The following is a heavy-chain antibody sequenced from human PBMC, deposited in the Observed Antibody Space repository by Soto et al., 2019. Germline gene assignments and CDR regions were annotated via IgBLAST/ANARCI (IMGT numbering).Heavy chain of an antibody. CDR1: GFTFSSYS. D-gene: IGHD5-18*01. J-gene: IGHJ6*02. CDR2: ISSSSSSI. CDR3: ARAEERGYSYGFPYYYYGMDV. Sequence: GGSLRLSCAASGFTFSSYSMNWVRQAPGKGLEWVSSISSSSSSIYYADSVKGRFTISRDNAKNSLYLQMNSLRAEDTAVYYCARAEERGYSYGFPYYYYGMDVWGQGTTVTVSS. V-gene: IGHV3-21*01.